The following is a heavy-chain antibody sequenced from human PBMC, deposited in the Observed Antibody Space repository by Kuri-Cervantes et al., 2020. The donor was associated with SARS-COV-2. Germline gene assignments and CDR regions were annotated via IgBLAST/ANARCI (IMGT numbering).Heavy chain of an antibody. J-gene: IGHJ3*02. Sequence: ASVKVSCKASGYTFTSYGISWVRQAPGQGLEWMGWISAYNGNTNYAQKLQGRVTMTTDTSTSTAYMELRSLRSDDTAVYYCARDLMTTVTTGAFDIWGQGTMVTVSS. CDR1: GYTFTSYG. CDR3: ARDLMTTVTTGAFDI. V-gene: IGHV1-18*01. D-gene: IGHD4-17*01. CDR2: ISAYNGNT.